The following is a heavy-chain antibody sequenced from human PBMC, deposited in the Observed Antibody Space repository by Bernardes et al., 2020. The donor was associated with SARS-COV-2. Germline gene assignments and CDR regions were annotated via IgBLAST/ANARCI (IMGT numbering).Heavy chain of an antibody. Sequence: GGSLRLSCAVSGLTIGDYYMSWIHQAPGMGLEWVSYLTTSSYTNYADSVRGRFTISRDNAKNSLNLQMNSLRAEDTAVYYCAIEGASNVFDMWGQGTMVTVSS. CDR2: LTTSSYT. CDR1: GLTIGDYY. V-gene: IGHV3-11*06. D-gene: IGHD6-6*01. CDR3: AIEGASNVFDM. J-gene: IGHJ3*02.